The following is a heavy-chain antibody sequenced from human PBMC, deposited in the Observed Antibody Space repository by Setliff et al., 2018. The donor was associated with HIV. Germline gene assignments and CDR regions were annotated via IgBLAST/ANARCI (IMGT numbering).Heavy chain of an antibody. CDR1: GGSLSSYY. J-gene: IGHJ6*03. Sequence: PSETLSLTCSVFGGSLSSYYWSWIRQPPGKGLEWIGYIHHSGTTNYNPSLKSRVTMSVDTSKKEFSLRLSSVTAADTAVYYCARTESGFCSSSSCLRYMDVRGKGTTVTVS. V-gene: IGHV4-59*01. CDR3: ARTESGFCSSSSCLRYMDV. D-gene: IGHD2-2*01. CDR2: IHHSGTT.